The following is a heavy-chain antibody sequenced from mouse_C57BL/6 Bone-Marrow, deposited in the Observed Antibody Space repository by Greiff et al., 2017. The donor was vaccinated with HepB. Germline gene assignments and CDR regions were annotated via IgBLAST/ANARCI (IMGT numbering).Heavy chain of an antibody. D-gene: IGHD1-1*01. CDR1: GFTFTDYY. CDR3: ARSPYYYGSSYVKLGYFDY. Sequence: EVKLVESGGGLVQPGGSLSLSCAASGFTFTDYYMSWVRQPPGKALEWLGFIRNKANGYTTEYSASVKGRFTISRDKSQSILYLQMNALGAEDSATYYCARSPYYYGSSYVKLGYFDYWGQGTTLTVSS. CDR2: IRNKANGYTT. J-gene: IGHJ2*01. V-gene: IGHV7-3*01.